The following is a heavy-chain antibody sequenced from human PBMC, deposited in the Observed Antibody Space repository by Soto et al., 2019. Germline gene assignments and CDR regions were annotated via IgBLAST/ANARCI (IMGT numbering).Heavy chain of an antibody. CDR3: AKSQGSSTSLEIYYYYYYGMDV. D-gene: IGHD2-2*01. V-gene: IGHV1-69*06. Sequence: QVQLVQSGAEVKKPGSSVKVSCKASGGTFSSYAISWVRQAPGQGLEWMGGIIPISGTANYAQKFQGRVTITAEKYTSSAYMELRSLRCEDTPVYYCAKSQGSSTSLEIYYYYYYGMDVWGQGTTVTVSS. J-gene: IGHJ6*02. CDR1: GGTFSSYA. CDR2: IIPISGTA.